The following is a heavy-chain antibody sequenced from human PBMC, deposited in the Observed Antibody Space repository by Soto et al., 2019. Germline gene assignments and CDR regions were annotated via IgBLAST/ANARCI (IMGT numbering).Heavy chain of an antibody. CDR2: IVVGSGNT. CDR1: GFTFTSSA. Sequence: VASVKVSCKASGFTFTSSAVQWVRQARGQRLEWIGWIVVGSGNTNYAQKFQERVTITRDMSTSTAYMELSSLRSEDTAVYYCAAAPLKYYYDSSGYPWGQGTLVTVSS. CDR3: AAAPLKYYYDSSGYP. J-gene: IGHJ5*02. V-gene: IGHV1-58*01. D-gene: IGHD3-22*01.